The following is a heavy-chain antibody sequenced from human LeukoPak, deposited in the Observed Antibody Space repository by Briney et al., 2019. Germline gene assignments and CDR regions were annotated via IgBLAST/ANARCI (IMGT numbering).Heavy chain of an antibody. CDR3: ARADRITGTDFDY. CDR2: IYTSGST. Sequence: PSETLSLTCTVSGGSISSGSYYWSWIRQPARKGLEWIGRIYTSGSTNYNPSLKSRVTISVDTSKNQFSLKLSSVTAADTAVYYCARADRITGTDFDYWGQGTLVTVSP. V-gene: IGHV4-61*02. CDR1: GGSISSGSYY. J-gene: IGHJ4*02. D-gene: IGHD1/OR15-1a*01.